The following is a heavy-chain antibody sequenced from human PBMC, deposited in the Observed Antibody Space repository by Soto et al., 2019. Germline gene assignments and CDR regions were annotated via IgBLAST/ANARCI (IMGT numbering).Heavy chain of an antibody. D-gene: IGHD2-15*01. V-gene: IGHV3-13*01. Sequence: GVSLRLSCAASGFTFSNYDMHWVRQATGKGLEWVSAIGIAGDTYYPGSVKGRLTISRENAKNSLYLQMNSLRAEDTAVYYCARGRAYCSGGSCPASYWGQGT. CDR3: ARGRAYCSGGSCPASY. CDR2: IGIAGDT. CDR1: GFTFSNYD. J-gene: IGHJ4*02.